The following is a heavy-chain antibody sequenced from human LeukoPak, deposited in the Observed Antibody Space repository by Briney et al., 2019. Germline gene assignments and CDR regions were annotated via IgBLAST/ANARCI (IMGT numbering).Heavy chain of an antibody. CDR1: GFTFSSYN. CDR3: ASGVNYFDY. Sequence: GESLRPSCAASGFTFSSYNMKWVRQAPGKGLEWVSSISSRSSYIFYADSVKGRFTISRDNAKKSLYLQMNSLRAEDTAVYYCASGVNYFDYWGQGTLVTVSS. J-gene: IGHJ4*02. CDR2: ISSRSSYI. V-gene: IGHV3-21*01. D-gene: IGHD3-3*01.